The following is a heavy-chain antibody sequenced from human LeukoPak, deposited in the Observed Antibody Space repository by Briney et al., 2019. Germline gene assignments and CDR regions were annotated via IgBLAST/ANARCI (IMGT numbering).Heavy chain of an antibody. Sequence: GGPLRLSCAASGFTFSSYAMSWVRQAPGKGLEWVSVISGSGGSTYYADSVKGRFTISRDNSKNTLYLQMNSLRAEDTAVYYCARVRSTYYDFWSGYYPFDYWGQGTLVTVSS. J-gene: IGHJ4*02. CDR2: ISGSGGST. CDR3: ARVRSTYYDFWSGYYPFDY. V-gene: IGHV3-23*01. CDR1: GFTFSSYA. D-gene: IGHD3-3*01.